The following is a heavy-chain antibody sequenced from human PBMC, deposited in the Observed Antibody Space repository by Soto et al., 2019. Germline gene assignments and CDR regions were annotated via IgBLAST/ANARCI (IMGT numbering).Heavy chain of an antibody. CDR3: ARDHNFGFILYALDV. CDR1: GYTFTSYS. CDR2: INPSSGRT. V-gene: IGHV1-46*01. D-gene: IGHD2-15*01. Sequence: ASVKVSCKTSGYTFTSYSMHSVRQAPRQGLEWMGIINPSSGRTSYAQTFQGRVTMSSDTSTSIVYMEMSSLKSADTAVYYCARDHNFGFILYALDVWGQGTLVTFSS. J-gene: IGHJ4*01.